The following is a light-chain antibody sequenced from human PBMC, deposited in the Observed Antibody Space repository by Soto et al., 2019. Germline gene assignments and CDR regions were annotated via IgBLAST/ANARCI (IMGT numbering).Light chain of an antibody. V-gene: IGKV1-39*01. Sequence: DIQMTQSPSSLSASLGDRVTITCRASQSISSYLNWYQQKPGKAPKLLIYAASSLQSGVPSRFSGSGSGTDITLTISSLQPEDFATYYCQQSYSTPYTFGQGTKLEIK. CDR3: QQSYSTPYT. CDR2: AAS. CDR1: QSISSY. J-gene: IGKJ2*01.